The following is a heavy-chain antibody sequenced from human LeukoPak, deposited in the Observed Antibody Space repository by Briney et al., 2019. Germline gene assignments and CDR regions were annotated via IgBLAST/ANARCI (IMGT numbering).Heavy chain of an antibody. Sequence: PGGSRRLSCAASGFTFSSYAMSWVRQAPGKGLEWVSGISGSGDSTYYADSVKGRFTISRDNSKNTLYLQMNSLRAEDSAVYSCAKGVYSTGDPTSHFDYWGQGTLVTVSS. CDR1: GFTFSSYA. J-gene: IGHJ4*02. D-gene: IGHD6-19*01. V-gene: IGHV3-23*01. CDR3: AKGVYSTGDPTSHFDY. CDR2: ISGSGDST.